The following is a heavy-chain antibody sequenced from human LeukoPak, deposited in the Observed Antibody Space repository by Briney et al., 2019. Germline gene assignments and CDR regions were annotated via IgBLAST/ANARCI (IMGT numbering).Heavy chain of an antibody. J-gene: IGHJ3*02. Sequence: GASVTVSFQASGYTFTSYGISWVRLAPGQGRAWMGWISAYNGNTNYAQKVQGRVTLTTDTYTRTAYMELRSLRSDDTAVYYCAIKSRSTMVRGDDAFDIWGQGTMVTVSS. CDR1: GYTFTSYG. V-gene: IGHV1-18*01. CDR2: ISAYNGNT. D-gene: IGHD3-10*01. CDR3: AIKSRSTMVRGDDAFDI.